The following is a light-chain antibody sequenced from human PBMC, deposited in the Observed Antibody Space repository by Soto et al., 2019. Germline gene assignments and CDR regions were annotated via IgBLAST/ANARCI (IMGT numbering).Light chain of an antibody. CDR3: QQYGTSLI. CDR2: GAS. J-gene: IGKJ5*01. Sequence: EIVMTQSPSTLSVSPGERATLSCRASQSVGGSYLAWYQQKPGQAPRLLIYGASSRATGIPDRFSGSGSGTDFTLTISSLEPEDFAVYYCQQYGTSLIFGQGTRLEIK. CDR1: QSVGGSY. V-gene: IGKV3-20*01.